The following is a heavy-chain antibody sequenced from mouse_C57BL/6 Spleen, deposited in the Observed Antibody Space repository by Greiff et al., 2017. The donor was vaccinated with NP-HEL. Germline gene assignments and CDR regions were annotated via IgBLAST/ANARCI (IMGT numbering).Heavy chain of an antibody. CDR1: GYSFTDYN. Sequence: VQLKQSGPELVKPGASVKISCKASGYSFTDYNMNWVKQSNGKSLEWIGVINPNYGTTSYNQKFKGKATLTVDQSSSTAYMQLNSLTSEDSAVYYCARSDYGSIHWYFDVWGTGTTVTVSS. J-gene: IGHJ1*03. CDR3: ARSDYGSIHWYFDV. D-gene: IGHD1-1*01. V-gene: IGHV1-39*01. CDR2: INPNYGTT.